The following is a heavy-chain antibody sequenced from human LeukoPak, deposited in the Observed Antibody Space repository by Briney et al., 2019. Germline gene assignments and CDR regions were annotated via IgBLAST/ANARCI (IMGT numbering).Heavy chain of an antibody. CDR1: GGSISSSSYY. D-gene: IGHD2-2*01. CDR2: IYYSGST. Sequence: SETLSLTCTVSGGSISSSSYYWGWIRQPPGKGLEWIGSIYYSGSTYYNPSLKSRVTISVDTSKNQFSLKLSSVTAADTAVYYCARQRSSTSCYGYWGQGTLVTVSS. V-gene: IGHV4-39*01. J-gene: IGHJ4*02. CDR3: ARQRSSTSCYGY.